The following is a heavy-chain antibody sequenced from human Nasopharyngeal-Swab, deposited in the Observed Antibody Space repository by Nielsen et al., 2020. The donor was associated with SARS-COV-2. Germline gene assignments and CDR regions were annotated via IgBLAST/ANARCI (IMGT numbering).Heavy chain of an antibody. CDR2: IYYSGST. CDR3: ARRRINGAAAENYMDV. Sequence: SETLSLTCTVSGGSISSGGYYWSWIRQHPGKGLEWIGYIYYSGSTYYNPSLKSRVTISVDTSKNQFSLKLSSVTAADTTVYYCARRRINGAAAENYMDVWGIWTTFPFSS. J-gene: IGHJ6*03. D-gene: IGHD6-13*01. CDR1: GGSISSGGYY. V-gene: IGHV4-31*03.